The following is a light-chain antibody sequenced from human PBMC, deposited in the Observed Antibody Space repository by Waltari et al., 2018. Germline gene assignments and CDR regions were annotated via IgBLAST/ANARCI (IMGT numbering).Light chain of an antibody. V-gene: IGKV3-15*01. J-gene: IGKJ2*01. Sequence: EIVMTQSPATLSVSPGERASLSCRDSQRVSSNLAWDQQKPGQAPRLLIYGASTSVSGIPVSVRCSGSGTEFTLTIISLQSEDFAVYYCQQYNNWPPQYTFGQGTKLEIK. CDR1: QRVSSN. CDR3: QQYNNWPPQYT. CDR2: GAS.